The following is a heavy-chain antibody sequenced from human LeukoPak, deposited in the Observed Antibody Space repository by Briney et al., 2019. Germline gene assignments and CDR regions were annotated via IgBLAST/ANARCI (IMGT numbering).Heavy chain of an antibody. D-gene: IGHD6-19*01. CDR3: ARRIAVAGTDWFDP. J-gene: IGHJ5*02. CDR2: ISAYNGNT. V-gene: IGHV1-18*01. Sequence: ASVKVSCKASGYTFTSYGISWVRQAPGQGLEWMGWISAYNGNTNYAQKLQGRVTMTTDTSTSTAYMELRSLRPDDTAVYYCARRIAVAGTDWFDPWGQGTLVTVSS. CDR1: GYTFTSYG.